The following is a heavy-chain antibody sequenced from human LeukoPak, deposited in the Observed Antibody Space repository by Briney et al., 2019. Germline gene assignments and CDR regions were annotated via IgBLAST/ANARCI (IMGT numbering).Heavy chain of an antibody. CDR1: GGSISSGGYY. V-gene: IGHV4-31*03. CDR2: IYYNGST. Sequence: PSHTQSLTCTLSGGSISSGGYYWRWIRQHPGQGLEWIGYIYYNGSTSYNPSLKSRVTILLDTSKKQFSLKLSSVTAADTAVYYCATYNRDGYNFAFEHWGQGTLVTVSS. D-gene: IGHD5-24*01. CDR3: ATYNRDGYNFAFEH. J-gene: IGHJ1*01.